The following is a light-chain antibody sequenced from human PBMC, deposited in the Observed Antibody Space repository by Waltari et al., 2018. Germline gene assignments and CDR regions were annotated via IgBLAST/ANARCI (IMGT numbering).Light chain of an antibody. V-gene: IGLV1-40*01. J-gene: IGLJ1*01. CDR2: GST. Sequence: QSVLTQAPSMSGAPGQRVTISCTGSGSNIGAGFDVHWYQQLPRAAPKLLIYGSTSRPLGVPDRFFGSTSGTSASLVIIGLQPEDEADYYCSAWDSNLREYVFGTGTKVTVL. CDR3: SAWDSNLREYV. CDR1: GSNIGAGFD.